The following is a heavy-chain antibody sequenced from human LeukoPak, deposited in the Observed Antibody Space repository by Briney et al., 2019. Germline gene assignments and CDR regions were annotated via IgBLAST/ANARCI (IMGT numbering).Heavy chain of an antibody. CDR2: ISGSGGST. J-gene: IGHJ3*02. CDR1: GFTFSSYA. V-gene: IGHV3-23*01. D-gene: IGHD2-21*02. Sequence: GGSLRLSCAASGFTFSSYAMSWVRQAPGKGLEWVSAISGSGGSTYYADSVKGRLTISRDNSKNTLYLQMNSLRAEDTAVYYCARKQAYCGGDCYREDAFDIWGQGTMVTVSS. CDR3: ARKQAYCGGDCYREDAFDI.